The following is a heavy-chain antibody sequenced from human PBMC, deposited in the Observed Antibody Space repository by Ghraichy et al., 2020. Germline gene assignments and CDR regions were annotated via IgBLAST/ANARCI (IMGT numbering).Heavy chain of an antibody. CDR3: AKAPRYSYGSFVPTGGAFAI. D-gene: IGHD5-18*01. V-gene: IGHV3-23*01. CDR2: ISGSGGST. CDR1: GFTFSSYV. J-gene: IGHJ3*02. Sequence: GGSLRLSCAASGFTFSSYVMSWVRQAPGKGLEWVSAISGSGGSTYYADSVKGRFTISRDNSKNTLYLQMNSLRAEDTAVYYCAKAPRYSYGSFVPTGGAFAIWGQGTMVTVSS.